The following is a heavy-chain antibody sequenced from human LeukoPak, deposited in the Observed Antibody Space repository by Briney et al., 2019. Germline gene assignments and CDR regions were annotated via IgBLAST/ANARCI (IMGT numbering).Heavy chain of an antibody. CDR2: ISASGGT. Sequence: GGSLRLSCAASGFSYSSYGMSWVRLAPGRGLEWVSAISASGGTNYADSVKGRFSISRDNSKNTLYLDMNSLRAGDTAVYYCARERDDYDDPGPLDYWGQGTLVTVSS. CDR3: ARERDDYDDPGPLDY. D-gene: IGHD4-17*01. J-gene: IGHJ4*02. V-gene: IGHV3-23*01. CDR1: GFSYSSYG.